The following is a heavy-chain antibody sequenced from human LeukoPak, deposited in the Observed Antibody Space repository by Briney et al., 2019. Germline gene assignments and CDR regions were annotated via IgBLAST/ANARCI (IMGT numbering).Heavy chain of an antibody. CDR2: ISGSGGST. V-gene: IGHV3-23*01. Sequence: GGSLRLSCAASGFTFSSYAMSWVRQAPGKGLEWVSAISGSGGSTYYADSVKGRFTISRDNSKNTLYLQMNSLRAEDTAVYYCAKGYYDDSSGYQYPFDYWGQGTLVTVSS. D-gene: IGHD3-22*01. CDR3: AKGYYDDSSGYQYPFDY. J-gene: IGHJ4*02. CDR1: GFTFSSYA.